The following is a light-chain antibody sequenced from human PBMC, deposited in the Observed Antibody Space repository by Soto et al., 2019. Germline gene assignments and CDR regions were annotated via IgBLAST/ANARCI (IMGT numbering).Light chain of an antibody. CDR2: KDD. Sequence: NFMLTQPHSVSESPGKTVTISCTGSSGSIASNYVQWYQQRPGSAPTTVIYKDDQRPSGVPDRFSGSIDSSSNSASLTISGLKTEDGADYYCQSYDSSNYVVFGGGTKVTVL. V-gene: IGLV6-57*02. CDR3: QSYDSSNYVV. CDR1: SGSIASNY. J-gene: IGLJ2*01.